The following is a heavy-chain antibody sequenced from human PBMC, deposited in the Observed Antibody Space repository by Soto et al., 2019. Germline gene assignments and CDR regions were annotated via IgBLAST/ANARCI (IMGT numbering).Heavy chain of an antibody. Sequence: EMQLVQSGGGLVKPGGSLRLSCVASRFNFSAAWLNWIRQAPGKGLEWVGRIKPKSQGDTSDYTAPVRGRFTISRDDSQHTLHLQMDSLKTEDTAVYYCATAPYSSAPTWGLGVLVTVSS. J-gene: IGHJ4*02. V-gene: IGHV3-15*07. CDR3: ATAPYSSAPT. CDR1: RFNFSAAW. D-gene: IGHD6-19*01. CDR2: IKPKSQGDTS.